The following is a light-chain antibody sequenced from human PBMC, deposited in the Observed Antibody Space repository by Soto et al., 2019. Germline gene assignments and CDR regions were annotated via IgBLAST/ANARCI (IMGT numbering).Light chain of an antibody. CDR2: DAS. CDR1: QSISSW. Sequence: DIQMTQSPSTLSASVGDRVTITCRASQSISSWLAWYQQKPGRAPDLLIFDASTLESGVPSRFSGSGSGTEFTLTISSLQPDDFATYYCQHYKTYSPQTFGQGTKVEV. CDR3: QHYKTYSPQT. J-gene: IGKJ1*01. V-gene: IGKV1-5*01.